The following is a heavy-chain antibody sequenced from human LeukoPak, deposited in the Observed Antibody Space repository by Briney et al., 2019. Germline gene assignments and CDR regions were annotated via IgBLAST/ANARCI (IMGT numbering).Heavy chain of an antibody. J-gene: IGHJ6*03. CDR3: ARFAAGGSSYYYMDV. CDR1: GFTFSSYS. V-gene: IGHV3-48*01. CDR2: ISSSSSTI. D-gene: IGHD6-25*01. Sequence: RSGGSLRLSCAASGFTFSSYSMNWVRQAPGKGLEWVSYISSSSSTIYYADSVKGRFTISRDNAKNSLYLQMNSLRAEDTAVYYCARFAAGGSSYYYMDVWGQGTTVTVSS.